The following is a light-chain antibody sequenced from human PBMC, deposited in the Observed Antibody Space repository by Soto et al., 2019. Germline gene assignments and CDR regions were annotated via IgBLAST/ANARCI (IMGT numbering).Light chain of an antibody. CDR1: QSVSSSY. Sequence: EIVLTQSTGTLSLSPGERATLSCRASQSVSSSYLAWYQQKPGQAPRLLISGASSRATGIPDRFSGSGSGTDFTLTSSRLEPEDFAVYYCQQYGGSPPFTFGPGTKVDIK. V-gene: IGKV3-20*01. CDR3: QQYGGSPPFT. J-gene: IGKJ3*01. CDR2: GAS.